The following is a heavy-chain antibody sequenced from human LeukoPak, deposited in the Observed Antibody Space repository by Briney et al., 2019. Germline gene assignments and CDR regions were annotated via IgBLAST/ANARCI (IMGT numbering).Heavy chain of an antibody. CDR2: SNNTAKSYTT. D-gene: IGHD5-18*01. CDR1: GFTFLDHY. Sequence: GGALRLSCAASGFTFLDHYMDGVRQPPPKEVAGVGRSNNTAKSYTTHYAASVRGRFTISRDDSQNSLYLQMRSLKTEDTAVYHCAREAKKGRGYSYGTSDDAFDIWGQGTMVTVSS. J-gene: IGHJ3*02. CDR3: AREAKKGRGYSYGTSDDAFDI. V-gene: IGHV3-72*01.